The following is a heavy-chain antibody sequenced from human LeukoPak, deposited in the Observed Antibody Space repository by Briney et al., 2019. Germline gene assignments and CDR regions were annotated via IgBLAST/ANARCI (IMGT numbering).Heavy chain of an antibody. CDR2: INPNSGGT. D-gene: IGHD3-22*01. J-gene: IGHJ4*02. CDR3: ARDRDDSSGYYRETLFDY. CDR1: GYTVTGYY. V-gene: IGHV1-2*02. Sequence: ASVKVSCKASGYTVTGYYMHWVRQAPGQGLEWMGWINPNSGGTNYAQKFQGRVTMTRDTSISTAYMELSRLRSDDMAVYYCARDRDDSSGYYRETLFDYWGQGTLVTVSS.